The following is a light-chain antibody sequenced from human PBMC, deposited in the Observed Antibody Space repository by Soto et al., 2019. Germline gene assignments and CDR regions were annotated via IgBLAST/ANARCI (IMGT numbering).Light chain of an antibody. CDR2: DVS. Sequence: QSALTQPASVSGSPGQSITISCTGTSNDIGTYDYVSWYQQHPGKVPKLMIFDVSNRPSGVSNRFSGSKSGNTASLTISGLQAEDEADYYCCSYTGISTLYVFGSGTKATVL. V-gene: IGLV2-14*03. CDR3: CSYTGISTLYV. CDR1: SNDIGTYDY. J-gene: IGLJ1*01.